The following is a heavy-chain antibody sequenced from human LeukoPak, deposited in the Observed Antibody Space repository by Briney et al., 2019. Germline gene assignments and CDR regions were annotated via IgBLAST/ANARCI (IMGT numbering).Heavy chain of an antibody. CDR1: GYTFTSYD. CDR2: MNPNSGNT. Sequence: ASVKVSCKASGYTFTSYDTNWVRQATGQGLEWMGWMNPNSGNTGYAQKFQGRVTMTRNTSISTAYMELSSLRSDDTAAYYCARGLEWLTRRHTWFDPWGQGTLVTVSS. J-gene: IGHJ5*02. D-gene: IGHD3-3*01. V-gene: IGHV1-8*01. CDR3: ARGLEWLTRRHTWFDP.